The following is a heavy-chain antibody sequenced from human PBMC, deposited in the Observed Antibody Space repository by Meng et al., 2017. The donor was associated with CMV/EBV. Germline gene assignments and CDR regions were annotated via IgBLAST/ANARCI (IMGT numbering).Heavy chain of an antibody. Sequence: SETLSLTCTVSGGSISSSSYYWGWIRQHPGRGLEWSESIYYSGSTYYNPSLKSRVTISVDTSKNQFSLKLSSVTAADTAVYYCARHFEFWSGPIPFNWFDPWGQGTMVTVSS. D-gene: IGHD3-3*01. CDR2: IYYSGST. V-gene: IGHV4-39*01. J-gene: IGHJ5*02. CDR1: GGSISSSSYY. CDR3: ARHFEFWSGPIPFNWFDP.